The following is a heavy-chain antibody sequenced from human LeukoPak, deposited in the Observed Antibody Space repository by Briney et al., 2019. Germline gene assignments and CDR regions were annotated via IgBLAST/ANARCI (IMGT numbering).Heavy chain of an antibody. V-gene: IGHV3-48*03. CDR2: ITSSGNTI. CDR1: GFTFSSSE. Sequence: GGSLRLSCAASGFTFSSSEMNWVRQAPGKGLEWVSYITSSGNTIYYADSVKGRFTISRDNAKNSLYLQMNSLRADDTAVYYCARSLPFYDYIWGSFGFDYWGQGALVTVSS. CDR3: ARSLPFYDYIWGSFGFDY. D-gene: IGHD3-16*01. J-gene: IGHJ4*02.